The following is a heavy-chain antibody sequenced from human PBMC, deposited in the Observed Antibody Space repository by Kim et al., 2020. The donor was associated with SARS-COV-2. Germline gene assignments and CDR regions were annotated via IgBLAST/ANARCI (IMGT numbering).Heavy chain of an antibody. CDR3: ASGYDILTGYYNVGGLDY. D-gene: IGHD3-9*01. V-gene: IGHV3-33*05. CDR1: GFTFSSYG. J-gene: IGHJ4*02. CDR2: ISYDGSNK. Sequence: GGSLRLSCAASGFTFSSYGMHWVRQAPGKGLEWVAVISYDGSNKYYAGSVKGRFTISRDNSKNTLYLQMNSLRAEDTAVYYCASGYDILTGYYNVGGLDYWGQGTLVTISS.